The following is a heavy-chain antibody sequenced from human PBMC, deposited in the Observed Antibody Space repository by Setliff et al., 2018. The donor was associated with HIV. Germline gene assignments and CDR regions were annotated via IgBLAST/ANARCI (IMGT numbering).Heavy chain of an antibody. CDR3: GADTAVYYCGGSRGYFVKAD. V-gene: IGHV4-4*02. CDR1: GGSISISNW. Sequence: SETLSLTCAVSGGSISISNWWSWVRQPPGKGLEWIGEIYHSGGTNYNQNGREKYYVDSVKGRFTISRENVKNSLYLQMNSLRGADTAVYYCGGSRGYFVKADWGQGTLVTVPQ. D-gene: IGHD3-16*01. CDR2: IYHSGGT. J-gene: IGHJ4*02.